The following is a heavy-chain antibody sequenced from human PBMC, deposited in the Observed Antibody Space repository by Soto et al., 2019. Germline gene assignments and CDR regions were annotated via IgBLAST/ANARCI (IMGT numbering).Heavy chain of an antibody. J-gene: IGHJ6*02. CDR1: GYSFTSYW. CDR3: ARLGIWFGESSNYYYYYGMDV. CDR2: IDPSDSYT. V-gene: IGHV5-10-1*01. Sequence: GESLKISCKGSGYSFTSYWISWVRQMPGKGMEWMGRIDPSDSYTNYSPSFQGHVTISADKSISTAYLQWSSLKASDTAMYYCARLGIWFGESSNYYYYYGMDVWGQGTTVTV. D-gene: IGHD3-10*01.